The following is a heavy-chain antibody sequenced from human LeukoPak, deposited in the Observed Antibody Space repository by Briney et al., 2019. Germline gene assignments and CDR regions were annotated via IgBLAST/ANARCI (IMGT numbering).Heavy chain of an antibody. CDR3: ARTQGWGTVRTGYYYGMDV. J-gene: IGHJ6*02. CDR2: IYYSGST. CDR1: GGSISSGDYY. V-gene: IGHV4-30-4*01. D-gene: IGHD4-11*01. Sequence: SQTLSLTCTVSGGSISSGDYYWSWIRQPPGKGLEWIGYIYYSGSTYYNPSLKSRVTISLDTSKNQFSLKLRFVTAADTAVYYCARTQGWGTVRTGYYYGMDVWGQGTTVTVSS.